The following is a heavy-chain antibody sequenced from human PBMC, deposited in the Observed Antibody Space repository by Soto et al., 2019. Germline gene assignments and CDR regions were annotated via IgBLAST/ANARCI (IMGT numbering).Heavy chain of an antibody. Sequence: QVQLVESGGGVVHPGRSLRLSCAASGFSFSIYAMHWVRQAPGKGLEWVAVISYHGSTEYYGDSVKGRFTISRDNSKNTLYLQMYSLRPEDTAIYYCARGYSYGPNWESDALDIWGQGAMVTVSS. D-gene: IGHD5-18*01. CDR2: ISYHGSTE. CDR3: ARGYSYGPNWESDALDI. V-gene: IGHV3-30-3*01. J-gene: IGHJ3*02. CDR1: GFSFSIYA.